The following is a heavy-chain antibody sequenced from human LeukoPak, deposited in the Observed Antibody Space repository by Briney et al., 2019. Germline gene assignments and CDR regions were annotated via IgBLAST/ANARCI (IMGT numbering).Heavy chain of an antibody. CDR2: IYSGGST. J-gene: IGHJ3*02. Sequence: TGGSLRLSCAASGFTVSSNYMSWVRQAPGKGLEWVSVIYSGGSTYYADSVKGRFTISRDNSKNTLYLQMNSLRAEDTAVYYCARDSSGLDAFDIWGQGTMVTVSS. CDR1: GFTVSSNY. CDR3: ARDSSGLDAFDI. V-gene: IGHV3-66*01. D-gene: IGHD3-22*01.